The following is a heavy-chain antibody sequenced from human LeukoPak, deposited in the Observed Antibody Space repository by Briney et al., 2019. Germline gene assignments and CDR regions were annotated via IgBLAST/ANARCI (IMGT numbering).Heavy chain of an antibody. Sequence: GASVKVSCKASGYTFTGYYMHWVRQAPGQGLEWMGWINPNSGGTNYAQKFRGRVTMTRDTSISTAYMELSRLRSDDTAVYYCARVVVASKSLDYWGQGTLVTVSS. CDR3: ARVVVASKSLDY. D-gene: IGHD2-15*01. J-gene: IGHJ4*02. V-gene: IGHV1-2*02. CDR1: GYTFTGYY. CDR2: INPNSGGT.